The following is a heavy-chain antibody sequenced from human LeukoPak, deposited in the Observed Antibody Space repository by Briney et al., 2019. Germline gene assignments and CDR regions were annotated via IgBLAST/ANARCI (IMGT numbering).Heavy chain of an antibody. Sequence: SETLSLTCTVSGGSISSYYWSWIRQPPGKGLEWIGYISYTGSTNYNPSLKSRITISVDTSKNQFALKLSSVTAADTAVYYCARDRIVSSAFDIWGQGTMVTVSS. CDR1: GGSISSYY. CDR3: ARDRIVSSAFDI. V-gene: IGHV4-59*01. D-gene: IGHD5/OR15-5a*01. J-gene: IGHJ3*02. CDR2: ISYTGST.